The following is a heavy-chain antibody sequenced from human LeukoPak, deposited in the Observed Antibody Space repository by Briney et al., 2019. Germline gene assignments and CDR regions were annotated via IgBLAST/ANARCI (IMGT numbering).Heavy chain of an antibody. Sequence: ASVKVSCKASGYTFTGYYMHWVRQAPGQGLEWMGWINPNSGGTNYAQKFQGRVTMTRDTSISTAYMELSRLRSDDTAVYYCAREEDSGSYCLDYWGQGTLVTVSS. CDR3: AREEDSGSYCLDY. V-gene: IGHV1-2*02. D-gene: IGHD1-26*01. CDR2: INPNSGGT. J-gene: IGHJ4*02. CDR1: GYTFTGYY.